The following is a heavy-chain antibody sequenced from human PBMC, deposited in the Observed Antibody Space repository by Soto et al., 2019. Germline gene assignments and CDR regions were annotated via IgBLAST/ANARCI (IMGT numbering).Heavy chain of an antibody. Sequence: SGPTLVNPTETLTLTCTFSGFSITSPGMSVSWIRQPPGRALEWLALIERDDDDKYYSTSLKTRLTISKDTRKNQVVLTMANMDPADTATYYCARSIRGPRKFNGMDVWCQGTTLTVSS. J-gene: IGHJ6*02. CDR1: GFSITSPGMS. CDR2: IERDDDDK. D-gene: IGHD1-20*01. CDR3: ARSIRGPRKFNGMDV. V-gene: IGHV2-70*13.